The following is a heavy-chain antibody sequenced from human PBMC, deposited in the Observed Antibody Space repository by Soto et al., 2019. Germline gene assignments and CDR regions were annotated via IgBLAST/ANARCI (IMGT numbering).Heavy chain of an antibody. CDR1: SGSISSGGYH. CDR2: IHYTGST. CDR3: ARDSAIAARAFDI. J-gene: IGHJ3*02. V-gene: IGHV4-31*03. Sequence: SETLSLTCTVSSGSISSGGYHWSWIRQHPGKGLELIGYIHYTGSTYYNPSLKSRLTISVDTSKNQFSLRLSSVTAADTAVYYCARDSAIAARAFDIWGRGTMVTVSS. D-gene: IGHD6-6*01.